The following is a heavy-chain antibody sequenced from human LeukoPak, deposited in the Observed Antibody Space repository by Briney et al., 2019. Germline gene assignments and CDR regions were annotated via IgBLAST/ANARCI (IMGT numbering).Heavy chain of an antibody. CDR1: GYTLTELS. CDR2: FDPEDGET. CDR3: ATDWRGSGCLDY. V-gene: IGHV1-24*01. Sequence: ASVKVSCKVSGYTLTELSMHWVRQAPGKGLEWMGGFDPEDGETIYAQKFQGRVTMTEDTSTDTAYMELSSLRSEDTAVYYCATDWRGSGCLDYWGQGTLVTVSS. J-gene: IGHJ4*02. D-gene: IGHD5-12*01.